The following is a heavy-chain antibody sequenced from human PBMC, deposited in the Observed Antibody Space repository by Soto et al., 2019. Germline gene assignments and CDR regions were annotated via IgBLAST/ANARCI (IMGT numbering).Heavy chain of an antibody. D-gene: IGHD4-4*01. J-gene: IGHJ6*02. V-gene: IGHV1-2*02. CDR1: GYTFTGYY. CDR2: INPNSGGT. Sequence: ASVKVSCKASGYTFTGYYMHWVRQAPGQGLEWMGWINPNSGGTNYAQKFQGRVTMTRDTSISTAYMELSRLRSDDTAMYYCARHISNFRCYYYAMDVWGQGTTVTVSS. CDR3: ARHISNFRCYYYAMDV.